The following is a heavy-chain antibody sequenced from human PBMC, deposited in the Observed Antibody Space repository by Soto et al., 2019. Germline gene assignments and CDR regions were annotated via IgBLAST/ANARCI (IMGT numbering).Heavy chain of an antibody. V-gene: IGHV3-23*01. CDR2: ISGSGGST. J-gene: IGHJ6*02. CDR1: GFTFSSYA. CDR3: AKALLWFGELLGYYYGMDV. Sequence: GGSLRLSCAASGFTFSSYAMSWVRQAPRKGLEWVSAISGSGGSTYYADSVKGRFTISRDNSKNTLYLQMNSLRAEDTAVYYCAKALLWFGELLGYYYGMDVWGQGTTVTVSS. D-gene: IGHD3-10*01.